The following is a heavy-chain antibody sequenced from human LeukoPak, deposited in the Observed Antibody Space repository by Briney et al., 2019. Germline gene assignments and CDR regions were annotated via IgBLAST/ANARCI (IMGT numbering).Heavy chain of an antibody. CDR2: IYPGDSDT. Sequence: GESLKVSCKGSGYSFTSYWIGWVRQMPGKGLEWMGIIYPGDSDTRCSPSFQGQVTISADKSISTAYLQWSSLKASDTAMYYCARSCRDGYRDFDYWGQGTLVTVSS. J-gene: IGHJ4*02. CDR1: GYSFTSYW. D-gene: IGHD5-24*01. CDR3: ARSCRDGYRDFDY. V-gene: IGHV5-51*01.